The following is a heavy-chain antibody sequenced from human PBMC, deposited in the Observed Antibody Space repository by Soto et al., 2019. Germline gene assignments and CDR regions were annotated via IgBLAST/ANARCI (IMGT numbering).Heavy chain of an antibody. D-gene: IGHD2-15*01. CDR2: IIPIFGTA. V-gene: IGHV1-69*01. Sequence: QVQLAQSGAEVKKPGSSVKVSCKASGGTFSSYAISWVRQAPGQGLEWMGGIIPIFGTANYAQKFQGRVTITADESTSTAYMELSSLRSEDTAVYYCAREIALDCSGGSCYWYFQHWGQGTLVTVSS. J-gene: IGHJ1*01. CDR1: GGTFSSYA. CDR3: AREIALDCSGGSCYWYFQH.